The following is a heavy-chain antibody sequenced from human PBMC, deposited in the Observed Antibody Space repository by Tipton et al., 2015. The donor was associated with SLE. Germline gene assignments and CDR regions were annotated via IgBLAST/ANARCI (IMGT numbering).Heavy chain of an antibody. V-gene: IGHV3-30*18. CDR1: GFTFSSYG. CDR3: AKGYQGIVLGPAARTGEEAFDI. CDR2: IWYDGSNK. D-gene: IGHD2-2*01. J-gene: IGHJ3*02. Sequence: SLRLSCAASGFTFSSYGMHWVRQAPGKGLEWVAVIWYDGSNKYYADSVKGRFTISRDNSKNTLYLQMNSLRAEDTAMYYCAKGYQGIVLGPAARTGEEAFDIWGQGTMVTVSS.